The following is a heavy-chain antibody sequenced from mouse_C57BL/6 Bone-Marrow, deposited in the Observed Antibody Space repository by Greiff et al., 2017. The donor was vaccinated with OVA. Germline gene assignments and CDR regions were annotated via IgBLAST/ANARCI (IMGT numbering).Heavy chain of an antibody. J-gene: IGHJ4*01. CDR2: IRSKSNNYAT. Sequence: EVQLVESGGGLVQPKGSLKLSCAASGFSFNTYAMNWVRQAPGKGLEWVARIRSKSNNYATYYADSVKDRFTISRDDSESMLYLQMNNLKTEDTAIYYCVRHRTSASSMDYWGQGTSVTVSS. V-gene: IGHV10-1*01. CDR1: GFSFNTYA. CDR3: VRHRTSASSMDY. D-gene: IGHD5-1*01.